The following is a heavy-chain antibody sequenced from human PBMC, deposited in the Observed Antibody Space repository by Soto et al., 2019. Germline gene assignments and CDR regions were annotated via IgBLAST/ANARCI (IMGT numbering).Heavy chain of an antibody. Sequence: QVQLVQSGAEVKNPGASVKVSCKASGYTFTSYDINWVRQATGHGLVWMGWMNPNSGNTGYAQKFQGGVTMTRNTSISTAYIELRSLRSEDTTVYYCARERSRGWLDYWGQGTLVTVSS. D-gene: IGHD6-19*01. J-gene: IGHJ4*02. V-gene: IGHV1-8*01. CDR1: GYTFTSYD. CDR3: ARERSRGWLDY. CDR2: MNPNSGNT.